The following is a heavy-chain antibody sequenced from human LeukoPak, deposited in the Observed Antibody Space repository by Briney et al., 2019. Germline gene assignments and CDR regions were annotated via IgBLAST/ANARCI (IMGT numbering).Heavy chain of an antibody. J-gene: IGHJ5*02. CDR2: ISDDGRKE. D-gene: IGHD6-19*01. CDR3: ARAAAETGAFRDNWFDP. Sequence: GGSLRLSCVASGFTFRRHDMHWVRQAQGKGLEWVAVISDDGRKEIYADSVKGRFTISRDNSNNTLYLQMNSLREEDTAVYYCARAAAETGAFRDNWFDPWGQGTLVTVSS. CDR1: GFTFRRHD. V-gene: IGHV3-30*04.